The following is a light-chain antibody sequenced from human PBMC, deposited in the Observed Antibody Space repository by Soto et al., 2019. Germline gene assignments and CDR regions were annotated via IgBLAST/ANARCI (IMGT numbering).Light chain of an antibody. CDR3: SSYTSTTTPYV. CDR1: SSDVGNYNY. J-gene: IGLJ1*01. V-gene: IGLV2-14*01. CDR2: EVN. Sequence: QSALTEPACVSVSPGQSITISCTGTSSDVGNYNYVSWYQLHPGKAPKLMISEVNNRPSGVSNRFSGSKSGNTASLTISGLQAEDEADYYCSSYTSTTTPYVFGTGTKVTVL.